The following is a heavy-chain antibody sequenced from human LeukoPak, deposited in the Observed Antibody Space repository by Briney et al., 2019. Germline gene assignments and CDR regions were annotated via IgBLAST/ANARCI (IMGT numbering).Heavy chain of an antibody. J-gene: IGHJ4*02. CDR1: GFTFSDHY. Sequence: GGPLRLSCAASGFTFSDHYMDWVRQAPGKGLEWVGRTRNKANSYTTEYAASVKGRFTISRDDSKNSLYLQMNSLKTEDTAVYCCARVFSGSYPHFDYWGQGTLVTVSS. CDR2: TRNKANSYTT. CDR3: ARVFSGSYPHFDY. D-gene: IGHD1-26*01. V-gene: IGHV3-72*01.